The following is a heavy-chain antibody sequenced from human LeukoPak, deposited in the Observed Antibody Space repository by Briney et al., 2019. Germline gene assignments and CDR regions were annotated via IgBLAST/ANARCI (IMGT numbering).Heavy chain of an antibody. CDR2: INHSGST. CDR3: ARRRRYYYDTSGHNWFDP. CDR1: GGSFSGYY. J-gene: IGHJ5*02. V-gene: IGHV4-34*01. D-gene: IGHD3-22*01. Sequence: SETLSLTCAVYGGSFSGYYWTWIRQPPGKGLVWIGEINHSGSTNYHASLKRRVTISVDTSKNQFSLKLSSVPAADTAVYYCARRRRYYYDTSGHNWFDPWGQGTLVTVSS.